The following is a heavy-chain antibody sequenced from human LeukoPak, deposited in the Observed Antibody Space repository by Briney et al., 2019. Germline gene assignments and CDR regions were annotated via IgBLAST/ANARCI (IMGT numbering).Heavy chain of an antibody. J-gene: IGHJ4*02. CDR1: GFTFSSYA. V-gene: IGHV3-23*01. CDR2: ISGSGGST. CDR3: AKDRDYGSGRYCFDY. Sequence: SGGSLRLSCAASGFTFSSYAMSWVRQAPGKGLEWVSAISGSGGSTYYADSVKGRFTISRDNSKNTLYLQMNSLRAEDTAVYYCAKDRDYGSGRYCFDYWGQGTLVTVSS. D-gene: IGHD3-10*01.